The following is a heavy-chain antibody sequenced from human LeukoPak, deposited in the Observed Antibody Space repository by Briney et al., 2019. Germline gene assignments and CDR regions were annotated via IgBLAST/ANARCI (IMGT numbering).Heavy chain of an antibody. CDR1: GGSISSYY. CDR2: IYYSGST. J-gene: IGHJ4*02. Sequence: SETLSLTCTVSGGSISSYYWSRIRQPPGKGLEWIGYIYYSGSTNYNPSLKSRVTISVDTSKNQFSLKLSSVTAADTAVYYCATMSYYAFDYWGQGTLVTASS. V-gene: IGHV4-59*01. D-gene: IGHD1-26*01. CDR3: ATMSYYAFDY.